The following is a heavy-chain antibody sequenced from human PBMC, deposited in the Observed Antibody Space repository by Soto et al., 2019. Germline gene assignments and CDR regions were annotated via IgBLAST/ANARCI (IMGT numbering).Heavy chain of an antibody. J-gene: IGHJ3*01. V-gene: IGHV1-3*01. CDR2: INAGNGNT. CDR1: GYTFTSYA. CDR3: ARELGGSMVRGVITY. D-gene: IGHD3-10*01. Sequence: QVQLVQSGAEVKKPGASVKVSCEASGYTFTSYAMHWVRQAPGQRLEWMGWINAGNGNTKYSQKFQGRVTITRDTSASTAYMELSSLRSEDTAVYYCARELGGSMVRGVITYWGQGTMVTVSS.